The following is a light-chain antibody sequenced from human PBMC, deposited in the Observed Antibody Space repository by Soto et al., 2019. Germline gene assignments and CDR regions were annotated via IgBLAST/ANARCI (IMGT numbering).Light chain of an antibody. J-gene: IGKJ1*01. Sequence: GDRVTITCRACQSIRYYLAWYQQMPGKAPKLLIYGASSLQSGVPSRFSGSGSGTEFTLTISSLQPDDFATYFCQHHNSYSQTFGQGTKVEIK. CDR1: QSIRYY. CDR3: QHHNSYSQT. CDR2: GAS. V-gene: IGKV1-5*01.